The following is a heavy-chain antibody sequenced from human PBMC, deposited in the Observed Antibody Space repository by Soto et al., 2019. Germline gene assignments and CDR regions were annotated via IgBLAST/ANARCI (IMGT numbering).Heavy chain of an antibody. CDR2: ISPDGGRT. J-gene: IGHJ4*02. V-gene: IGHV1-46*01. CDR3: STRDPGHY. Sequence: QVQLVQSGAEVKKPGASVKVSCKASGYTFTTYYMHWVRQAPGQGLEWMGIISPDGGRTSYAQKFQCRVTMTRETSTSTVYMELSSLRAEDTAVYYCSTRDPGHYWGQGTLVTVSS. CDR1: GYTFTTYY.